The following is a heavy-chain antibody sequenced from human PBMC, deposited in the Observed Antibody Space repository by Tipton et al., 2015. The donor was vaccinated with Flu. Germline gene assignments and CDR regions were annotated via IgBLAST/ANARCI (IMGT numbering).Heavy chain of an antibody. CDR2: IYPGDSDT. Sequence: QSGPEVKKPGESLKISCKGSGYSFTSYWIGWVRQMPGKGLEWMGIIYPGDSDTRYSPSFQGQVTISADKSISTAYLQWSSLKASDTAMYYCARLVDYYGSGSYFDYWGQGTLVTVSS. J-gene: IGHJ4*02. D-gene: IGHD3-10*01. V-gene: IGHV5-51*01. CDR1: GYSFTSYW. CDR3: ARLVDYYGSGSYFDY.